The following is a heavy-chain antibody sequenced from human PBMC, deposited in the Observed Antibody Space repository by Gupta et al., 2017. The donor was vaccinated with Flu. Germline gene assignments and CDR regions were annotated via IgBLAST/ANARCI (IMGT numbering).Heavy chain of an antibody. Sequence: QVQLQQWGAGLLKPSETLSLTCAVYGGSFSGYYWSWIRQPPGKGLAWIGEINHSGSTNYNPSLKSRVTISVDTSKNQFSLKLSSVTAADTAVYYCARGLRYSVAYSSSHVVPDPYYYGMDVWGQGTTVTVSS. J-gene: IGHJ6*02. CDR3: ARGLRYSVAYSSSHVVPDPYYYGMDV. V-gene: IGHV4-34*01. CDR2: INHSGST. D-gene: IGHD6-13*01. CDR1: GGSFSGYY.